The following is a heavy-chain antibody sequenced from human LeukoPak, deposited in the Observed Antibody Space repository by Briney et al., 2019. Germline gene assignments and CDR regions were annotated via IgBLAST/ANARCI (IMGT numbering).Heavy chain of an antibody. CDR1: GYTFTSYG. D-gene: IGHD3-9*01. CDR3: ARDRSGGDYDILTGYKLPDY. CDR2: ISAYNGNT. V-gene: IGHV1-18*01. Sequence: ASVKVSCKASGYTFTSYGVSWVRQAPGQGLEWMGWISAYNGNTNYAQKLQGRVTMTTDTSTSTAYMELRSLRSDDTAVYYCARDRSGGDYDILTGYKLPDYWGQGTLVTVSS. J-gene: IGHJ4*02.